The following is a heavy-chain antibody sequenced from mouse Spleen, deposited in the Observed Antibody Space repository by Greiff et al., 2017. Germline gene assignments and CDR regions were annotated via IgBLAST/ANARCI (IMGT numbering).Heavy chain of an antibody. V-gene: IGHV5-9-3*01. CDR1: GFTFSSYA. D-gene: IGHD1-1*01. CDR3: ARPPYYYGSSYEFFFDY. Sequence: EVKVVESGGDLVKPGGSLKLSCAASGFTFSSYAMSWVRQTPEKRLEWVATISSGGSYTYYPDSVKGRFTISRDNAKNTLYLQMSSLRSEDTAMYYCARPPYYYGSSYEFFFDYWGQGTTLTVSS. J-gene: IGHJ2*01. CDR2: ISSGGSYT.